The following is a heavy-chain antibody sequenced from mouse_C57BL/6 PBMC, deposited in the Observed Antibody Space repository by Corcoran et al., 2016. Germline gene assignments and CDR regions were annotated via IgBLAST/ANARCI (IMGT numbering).Heavy chain of an antibody. D-gene: IGHD1-1*01. CDR1: GYTFTTYG. CDR2: INTYSGVP. CDR3: ARRYYGSSYGAAWFAY. J-gene: IGHJ3*01. Sequence: QIQLVQSGPELKKPGETVKISCKASGYTFTTYGMSWVKQAPGKGLKWMDWINTYSGVPTYADDFKGRFAFSLETSASTAYLQINNLKNEDTATYFCARRYYGSSYGAAWFAYWGQGTLVTVSA. V-gene: IGHV9-3*01.